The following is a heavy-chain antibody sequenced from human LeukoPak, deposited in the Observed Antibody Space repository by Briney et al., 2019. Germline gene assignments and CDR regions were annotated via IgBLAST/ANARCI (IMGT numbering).Heavy chain of an antibody. CDR2: IYYSGST. CDR3: ASSLPGTPFDY. CDR1: SGSISSYY. V-gene: IGHV4-59*01. Sequence: SSETLSLTCTVSSGSISSYYWSWIRQPPGKGLEWIGYIYYSGSTNYNPSLKSRVTISVDTSKSQFSLKLSSVTAADTAVYYCASSLPGTPFDYWGQGTLVTVSS. J-gene: IGHJ4*02. D-gene: IGHD1-1*01.